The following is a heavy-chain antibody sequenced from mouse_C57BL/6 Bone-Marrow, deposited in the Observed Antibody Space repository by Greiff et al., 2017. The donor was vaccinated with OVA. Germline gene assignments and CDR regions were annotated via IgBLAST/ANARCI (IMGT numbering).Heavy chain of an antibody. CDR1: GYTFTSYW. CDR3: ARDLGVVATDWYFDV. V-gene: IGHV1-55*01. J-gene: IGHJ1*03. CDR2: IYPGSGST. D-gene: IGHD1-1*01. Sequence: QVQLQQPGAELVKPGASVKMSCKASGYTFTSYWITWVKQRPGQGLEWIGDIYPGSGSTNYNEKFKSKATLTVDTSSSTAYMQLSSLTSEDSAVYYCARDLGVVATDWYFDVWGTGTTVTVSS.